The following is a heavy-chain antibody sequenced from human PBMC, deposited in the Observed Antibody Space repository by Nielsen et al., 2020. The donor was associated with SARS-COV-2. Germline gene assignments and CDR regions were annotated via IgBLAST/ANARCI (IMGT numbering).Heavy chain of an antibody. D-gene: IGHD3-22*01. Sequence: GGSLRLSCAASGFTLSRYWMNWVRQAPGKGLAWVSRLSSDGSRPTYADSVKGRFTISRDIAKNTLYLQMNSLSAEDTAVYFCVRVRDDGYYYDTGPFDYGGQGTLVTVSS. J-gene: IGHJ4*02. CDR1: GFTLSRYW. CDR3: VRVRDDGYYYDTGPFDY. V-gene: IGHV3-74*01. CDR2: LSSDGSRP.